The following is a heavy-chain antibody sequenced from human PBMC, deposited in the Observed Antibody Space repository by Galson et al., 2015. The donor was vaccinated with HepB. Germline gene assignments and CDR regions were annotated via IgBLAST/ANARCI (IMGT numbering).Heavy chain of an antibody. V-gene: IGHV1-18*01. CDR3: ARAMWELLSHDAFDI. CDR2: ISAYNGNT. J-gene: IGHJ3*02. D-gene: IGHD1-26*01. Sequence: SVKVSCKASGYTFTSYGISWVRQAPGQGLEWMGWISAYNGNTNYAQKLQGRVTMTTDTSTSTAYMELRSLRSDDTAVYYCARAMWELLSHDAFDIWGQGTMVTVSS. CDR1: GYTFTSYG.